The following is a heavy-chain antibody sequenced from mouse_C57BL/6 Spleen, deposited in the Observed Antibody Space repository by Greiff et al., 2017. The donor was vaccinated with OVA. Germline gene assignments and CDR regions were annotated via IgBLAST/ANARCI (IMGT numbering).Heavy chain of an antibody. D-gene: IGHD2-4*01. Sequence: QVQLQQSGAELVKPGASVKLSCKASGYTFTSYWMHWVKQRPGQGLEWIGMIHPNSGSTNYNEKFKSKATLTVDKSSSTAYMQLSSLTSEDSAVYYCAREIYYDYDEGFAYWGQGTLVTVSA. J-gene: IGHJ3*01. V-gene: IGHV1-64*01. CDR1: GYTFTSYW. CDR2: IHPNSGST. CDR3: AREIYYDYDEGFAY.